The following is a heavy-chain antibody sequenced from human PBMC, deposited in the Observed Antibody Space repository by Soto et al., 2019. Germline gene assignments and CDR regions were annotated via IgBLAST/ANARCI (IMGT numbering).Heavy chain of an antibody. CDR3: ATLTRITGTIGYYYGMDV. J-gene: IGHJ6*02. CDR2: IIPIFGTA. V-gene: IGHV1-69*13. CDR1: GGTFSSYA. Sequence: SVKVSCKASGGTFSSYAISWVRQAPGQGLEWMGGIIPIFGTANYAQKFQGRVTITADESTSTAYMELSSLRSEDTAVYYCATLTRITGTIGYYYGMDVWGQGTTVTVSS. D-gene: IGHD1-7*01.